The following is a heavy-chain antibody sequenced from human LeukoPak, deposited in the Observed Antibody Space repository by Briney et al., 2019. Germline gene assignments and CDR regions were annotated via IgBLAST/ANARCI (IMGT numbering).Heavy chain of an antibody. J-gene: IGHJ4*02. CDR1: GGSISSYY. CDR2: IYYSGST. Sequence: SETLSLTCPVSGGSISSYYWSWIRQPPGKGLEWMGYIYYSGSTNKNPSLKSRVTISVDTYKNQFSLKLSSVTAADTAVYYCARGGSYGPGVFDYWGQGTLVTVSS. V-gene: IGHV4-59*01. D-gene: IGHD5-18*01. CDR3: ARGGSYGPGVFDY.